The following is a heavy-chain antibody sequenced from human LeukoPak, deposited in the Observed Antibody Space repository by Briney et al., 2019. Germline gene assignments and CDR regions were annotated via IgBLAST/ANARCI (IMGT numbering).Heavy chain of an antibody. Sequence: SETLSLTCTVSGGSIIGSTPYWSWIRQPPGKGLDWIGIINYSGSTYYNPSLRSRVTISVDTSKNQFSLKLNSVTASDTAVYYCARCYDYWGQGTLVTVSS. D-gene: IGHD2-15*01. CDR3: ARCYDY. J-gene: IGHJ4*02. CDR2: INYSGST. CDR1: GGSIIGSTPY. V-gene: IGHV4-39*01.